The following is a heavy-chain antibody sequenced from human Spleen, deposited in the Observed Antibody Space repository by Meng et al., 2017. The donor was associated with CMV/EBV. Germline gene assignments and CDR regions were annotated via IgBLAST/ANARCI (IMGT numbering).Heavy chain of an antibody. D-gene: IGHD6-13*01. CDR1: AYTFTGYF. Sequence: QWRARVKKPGASVQVPSKASAYTFTGYFMHWVRQGPGPGIEWMGWINPNSGSTNYTQKFQGRVPMPRDTSISPAYMELSRLSSDDTAVYYCARARRQQPGTGDYWGQGTLVTVSS. CDR2: INPNSGST. V-gene: IGHV1-2*02. J-gene: IGHJ4*02. CDR3: ARARRQQPGTGDY.